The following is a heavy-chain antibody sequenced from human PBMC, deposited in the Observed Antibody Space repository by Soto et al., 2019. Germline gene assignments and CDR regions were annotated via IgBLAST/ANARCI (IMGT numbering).Heavy chain of an antibody. Sequence: GGSLRLSCAASGFTFSSYPMHWVRRAPGKGLEWVAVISYDGSNKYYADSVKGRFTISRDNSKNTLYLQMNSLRAEDTAVYYCARDREYYYDSSGCFDYWGQGTLVTVSS. J-gene: IGHJ4*02. CDR3: ARDREYYYDSSGCFDY. CDR1: GFTFSSYP. V-gene: IGHV3-30-3*01. CDR2: ISYDGSNK. D-gene: IGHD3-22*01.